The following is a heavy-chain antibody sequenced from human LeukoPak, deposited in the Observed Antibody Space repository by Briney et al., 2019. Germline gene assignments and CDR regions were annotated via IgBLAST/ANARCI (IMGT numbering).Heavy chain of an antibody. D-gene: IGHD3-16*02. CDR2: INPNTGGT. CDR1: GYTFTGYY. J-gene: IGHJ4*02. Sequence: ASLKVSCKSSGYTFTGYYMHWVRQAPGQGLEWMGWINPNTGGTNYAQKFHDRVTMTRDTSISTAYMELSSLRSDDTAVYYCARGVEYSNYIWGSYRLHYWGQGTLVTVSS. V-gene: IGHV1-2*02. CDR3: ARGVEYSNYIWGSYRLHY.